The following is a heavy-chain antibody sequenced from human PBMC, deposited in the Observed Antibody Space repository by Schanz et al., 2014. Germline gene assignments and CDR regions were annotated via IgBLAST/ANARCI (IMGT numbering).Heavy chain of an antibody. Sequence: EVQLVESGGGLVKPGGSLRLSCTASRIIFGTYSMNWIRQTPKGLEWVSSINSRSNFIYYADSVKGRFTISRDNSKNTVNLQMNSLRAEDTAVYYCAKEKEEVAADGSVFDYWGQGTLVTVSS. J-gene: IGHJ4*02. CDR2: INSRSNFI. D-gene: IGHD6-13*01. CDR1: RIIFGTYS. V-gene: IGHV3-21*02. CDR3: AKEKEEVAADGSVFDY.